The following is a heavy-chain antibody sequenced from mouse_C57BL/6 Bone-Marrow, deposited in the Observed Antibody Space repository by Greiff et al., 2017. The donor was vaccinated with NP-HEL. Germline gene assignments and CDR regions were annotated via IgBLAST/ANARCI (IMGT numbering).Heavy chain of an antibody. Sequence: DVMLVESGGGLVKPGGSLKLSCAASGFTFSSYAMSWVRQTPEKRLEWVATISDGGSYTYYPDNVKGRFTISRDNAKNNLYLQMSHLKSEDTAMYYCASHYYGSSSYAMDYWGQGTSVTVSS. J-gene: IGHJ4*01. CDR2: ISDGGSYT. CDR3: ASHYYGSSSYAMDY. D-gene: IGHD1-1*01. CDR1: GFTFSSYA. V-gene: IGHV5-4*03.